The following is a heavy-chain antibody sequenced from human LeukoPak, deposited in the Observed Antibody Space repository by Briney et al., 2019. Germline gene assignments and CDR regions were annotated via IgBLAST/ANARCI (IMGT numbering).Heavy chain of an antibody. D-gene: IGHD3-10*01. CDR3: ARAVVVARGLMAYFDY. V-gene: IGHV1-69*04. Sequence: SSVNVSCKASGGTFSFYASNCVRQAHGQGLEWMGRIIPIPGMANYARKFQGRVTITADSSTSTAYMEVSSLRSEDTAVYYCARAVVVARGLMAYFDYWGQGTLVTVSS. CDR2: IIPIPGMA. J-gene: IGHJ4*02. CDR1: GGTFSFYA.